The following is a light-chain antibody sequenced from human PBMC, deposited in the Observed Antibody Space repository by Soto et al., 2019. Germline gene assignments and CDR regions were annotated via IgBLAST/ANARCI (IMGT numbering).Light chain of an antibody. CDR1: QSVSRN. CDR2: GAS. Sequence: EIVITQSPATVSVSPAERSTLSCGASQSVSRNIAWYQQKPGQAPRLLIYGASTRATGIPARFSGSGSGTDFTLTISRLEPEDFAVYYCQQYGNSPITFGQGTRLEIK. V-gene: IGKV3-15*01. CDR3: QQYGNSPIT. J-gene: IGKJ5*01.